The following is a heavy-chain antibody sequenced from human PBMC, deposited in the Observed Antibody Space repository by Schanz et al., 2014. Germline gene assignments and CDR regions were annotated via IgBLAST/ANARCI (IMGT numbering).Heavy chain of an antibody. V-gene: IGHV3-33*08. D-gene: IGHD6-13*01. CDR1: GFSFSSYS. CDR2: IWSDGSTK. Sequence: QVQLVESGGGLVQPGGSLRLSCAASGFSFSSYSMNWVRQAPGKGPEWVAVIWSDGSTKYYADSVKGRFTISRDNSKNTLYLQMNSLRAEDTAVYYCAREQIMAAAGLVDYWGHGTLVTVSS. J-gene: IGHJ4*01. CDR3: AREQIMAAAGLVDY.